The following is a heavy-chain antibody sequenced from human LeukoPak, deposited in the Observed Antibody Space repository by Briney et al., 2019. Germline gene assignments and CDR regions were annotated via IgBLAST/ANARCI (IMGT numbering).Heavy chain of an antibody. D-gene: IGHD3-10*01. V-gene: IGHV1-24*01. CDR1: GYTLTELS. Sequence: ASVKVSCKVSGYTLTELSMHWVRQAPGKGLEWMGGFDPEDGETIYAQKFQGRVTMAEDTSTDTAYMELSSLRSEDTALYYCATDRGYYGSGSWFDPWGQGTLVTVSS. CDR3: ATDRGYYGSGSWFDP. CDR2: FDPEDGET. J-gene: IGHJ5*02.